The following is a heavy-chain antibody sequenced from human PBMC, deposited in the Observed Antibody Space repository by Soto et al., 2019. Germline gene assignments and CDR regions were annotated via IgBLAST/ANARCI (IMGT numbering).Heavy chain of an antibody. CDR3: ARDRDYVWGSYRHTSDY. D-gene: IGHD3-16*02. CDR2: ISAYNGDT. V-gene: IGHV1-18*01. CDR1: GYSFTSYG. J-gene: IGHJ4*02. Sequence: QVQLVQSGAEVKKPGASVKVSCKASGYSFTSYGITWVRQAPGQGLEWMGWISAYNGDTNYAQKFQGRMTMTTDASTRTAYMDLRSLGFDDTALYYCARDRDYVWGSYRHTSDYWGQGTLLTVSS.